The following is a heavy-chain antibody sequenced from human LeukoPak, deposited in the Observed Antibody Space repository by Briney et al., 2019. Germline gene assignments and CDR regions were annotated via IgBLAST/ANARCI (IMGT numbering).Heavy chain of an antibody. Sequence: SETLSLTCTVSGGSISSGTYYWGWIRQPPGKGLEWIGSIYYSGITYYNPSLRSRVTISVDTSKNQFSLRLGSVTAADTAVYYCARVQSRLSWFDPWGQGTLVTVPS. CDR1: GGSISSGTYY. CDR2: IYYSGIT. J-gene: IGHJ5*02. CDR3: ARVQSRLSWFDP. V-gene: IGHV4-39*07.